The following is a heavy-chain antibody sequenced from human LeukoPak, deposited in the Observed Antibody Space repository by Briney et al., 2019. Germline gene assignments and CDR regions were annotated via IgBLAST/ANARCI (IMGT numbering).Heavy chain of an antibody. CDR2: IYHSGST. D-gene: IGHD3-10*01. Sequence: SSQTLSPTCTVSGGSISSGDFSWSWIRQSPGKGLELIGYIYHSGSTYYSPSLKSRVTISVDTSKNQFSLKVKSVTAADTAVYYCARGLGSGRYYYYYYGLDVWGQGTTVTVTS. V-gene: IGHV4-30-4*01. CDR3: ARGLGSGRYYYYYYGLDV. CDR1: GGSISSGDFS. J-gene: IGHJ6*02.